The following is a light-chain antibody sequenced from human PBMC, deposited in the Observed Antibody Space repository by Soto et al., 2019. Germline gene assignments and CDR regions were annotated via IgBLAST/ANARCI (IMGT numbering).Light chain of an antibody. CDR1: QSVSSSY. J-gene: IGKJ2*01. CDR3: QQYGSSPYT. V-gene: IGKV3-20*01. CDR2: GAA. Sequence: EIVLTQSPGTLSLSPGEIATLSCRASQSVSSSYLAWYQQKPGQAPRLLIYGAASRATGIPDRFTGSGSGTDFTRTISRLEPEDVAVYYCQQYGSSPYTFGQGTKLEIK.